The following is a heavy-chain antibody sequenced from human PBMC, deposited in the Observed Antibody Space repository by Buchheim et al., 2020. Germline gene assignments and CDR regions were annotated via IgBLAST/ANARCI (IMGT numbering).Heavy chain of an antibody. D-gene: IGHD3-16*02. Sequence: QLQESGSGVVKPSQALSLTCAVSGGSITTNDYSWSWIRQPPGKGLEWIGYIYHSGGTQYNPSLKSRITISVDSSKNQFSLKVNSVTAADTAVYYCARAPWHYNWGTYRYYFDSLGQGTL. CDR2: IYHSGGT. J-gene: IGHJ4*02. CDR1: GGSITTNDYS. V-gene: IGHV4-30-2*01. CDR3: ARAPWHYNWGTYRYYFDS.